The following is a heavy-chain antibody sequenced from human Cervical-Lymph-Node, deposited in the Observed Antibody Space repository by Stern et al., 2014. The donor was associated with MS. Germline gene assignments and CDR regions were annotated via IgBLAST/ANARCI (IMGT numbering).Heavy chain of an antibody. CDR3: ARDVFSYLDL. J-gene: IGHJ2*01. V-gene: IGHV1-3*01. CDR1: GYSFPFYG. Sequence: QVQLGQSGAEVKKPGASVKISCKASGYSFPFYGMHCVRQAPGPGLEWLGWIAAGSDNTRYTENFQGRVAITRDTSANTVYMQLSSLRSEDTAMYFCARDVFSYLDLWGRGTLVTVSS. D-gene: IGHD5/OR15-5a*01. CDR2: IAAGSDNT.